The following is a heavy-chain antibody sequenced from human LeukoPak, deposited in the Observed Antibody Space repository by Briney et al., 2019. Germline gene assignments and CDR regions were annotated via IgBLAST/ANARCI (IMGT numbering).Heavy chain of an antibody. J-gene: IGHJ4*02. CDR3: IRRYCTNGVCYLDY. CDR2: IKSKTDGGTT. D-gene: IGHD2-8*01. V-gene: IGHV3-15*01. Sequence: GGSLRLSCAASGFTVTNAWFHWVRQAPGKGLEWVGRIKSKTDGGTTDYAAPVKGRFSISRDDSKNTLSLQMNSLKTEDTAVYYCIRRYCTNGVCYLDYWGQGTLVTVSS. CDR1: GFTVTNAW.